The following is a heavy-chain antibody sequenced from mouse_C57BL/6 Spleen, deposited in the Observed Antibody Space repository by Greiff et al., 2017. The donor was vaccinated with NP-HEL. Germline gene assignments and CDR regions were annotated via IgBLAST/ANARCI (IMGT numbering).Heavy chain of an antibody. Sequence: VQLQQPGAELVKPGASVKMSCKASGYTFTSYWITWVKQRPGQGLEWIGDIYPGSGSTNYNEKFKSKATLTVDTSSSTAYMQLISLTSYDSAVYYCARKGYYDYDLYAMYYWGQGTSVTVSS. CDR2: IYPGSGST. CDR1: GYTFTSYW. D-gene: IGHD2-4*01. CDR3: ARKGYYDYDLYAMYY. J-gene: IGHJ4*01. V-gene: IGHV1-55*01.